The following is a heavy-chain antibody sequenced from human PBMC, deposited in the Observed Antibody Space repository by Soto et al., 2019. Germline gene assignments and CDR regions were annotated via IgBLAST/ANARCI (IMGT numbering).Heavy chain of an antibody. CDR1: GYTFSKYW. J-gene: IGHJ4*02. V-gene: IGHV5-10-1*01. D-gene: IGHD3-22*01. CDR2: IDPSDSQT. CDR3: ARQIYDSDTGPNFQYYFDS. Sequence: GESLKISCKGSGYTFSKYWITWVRQKPGKGLEWMGRIDPSDSQTYYSPSFRGHVTISVTKSITTVFLQWSSLRASDTAMYYCARQIYDSDTGPNFQYYFDSWGQGTPVTVSS.